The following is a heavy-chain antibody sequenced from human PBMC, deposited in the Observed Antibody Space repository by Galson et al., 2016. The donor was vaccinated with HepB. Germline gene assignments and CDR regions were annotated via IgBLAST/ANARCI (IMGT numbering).Heavy chain of an antibody. D-gene: IGHD4-23*01. V-gene: IGHV6-1*01. J-gene: IGHJ5*02. CDR3: ARGGEYGGIPSNWFDL. CDR1: GDSVSRHGAS. CDR2: TFFRSKWYH. Sequence: CAISGDSVSRHGASWNWIRQSPSRGLEWLGRTFFRSKWYHNYAPSMKSRITLNPDTSKGQVSRVMRSVTPEDTAVYYCARGGEYGGIPSNWFDLWGQGTLVTVSS.